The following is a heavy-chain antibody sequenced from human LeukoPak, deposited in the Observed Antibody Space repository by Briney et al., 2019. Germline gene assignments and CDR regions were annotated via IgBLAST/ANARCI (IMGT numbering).Heavy chain of an antibody. CDR2: IYYSGST. CDR1: GGSFSGYY. Sequence: SETLSLTCAVYGGSFSGYYWSWIRQPPGKGLEWIGSIYYSGSTYYNPSLKSRVTISVDTSKNQFSLKLSSVTAADTAVYYCARRPYYYDSSGYYLGGGDYWGQGTLVTVSS. J-gene: IGHJ4*02. V-gene: IGHV4-34*01. D-gene: IGHD3-22*01. CDR3: ARRPYYYDSSGYYLGGGDY.